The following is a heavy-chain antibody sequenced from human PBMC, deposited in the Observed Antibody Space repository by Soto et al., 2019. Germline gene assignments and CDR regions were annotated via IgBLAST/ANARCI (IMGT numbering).Heavy chain of an antibody. V-gene: IGHV4-31*03. D-gene: IGHD4-17*01. CDR2: IYYSGST. CDR3: ARDADYGGSRGGMYV. CDR1: GGSVNNANYF. Sequence: QVRLEESGPGLVKPSETLSLICSVSGGSVNNANYFWNWIRHHPENGLEWIGYIYYSGSTRYNPSFKTRATLSIDTSKYQFSLRLNSVTVADTAVYFCARDADYGGSRGGMYVWGRGTTVTVSS. J-gene: IGHJ6*02.